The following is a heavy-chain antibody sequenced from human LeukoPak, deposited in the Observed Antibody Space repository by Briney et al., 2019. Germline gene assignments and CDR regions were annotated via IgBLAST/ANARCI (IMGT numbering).Heavy chain of an antibody. V-gene: IGHV3-23*01. D-gene: IGHD6-6*01. CDR1: GFTFSNYA. CDR2: FSGSGGGST. Sequence: GGSLRLSCAASGFTFSNYAMTWVRQAPGKGLEWVSTFSGSGGGSTYYADSVKGRFTISRDNSKSTLHLQMNSLRAEDTAVYYCAEDMYEYSGSYYYYYYYMDVWGMGTTVTVSS. CDR3: AEDMYEYSGSYYYYYYYMDV. J-gene: IGHJ6*03.